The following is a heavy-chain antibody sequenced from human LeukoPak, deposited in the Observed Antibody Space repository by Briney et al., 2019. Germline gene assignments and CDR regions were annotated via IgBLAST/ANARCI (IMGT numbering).Heavy chain of an antibody. J-gene: IGHJ4*02. CDR1: GYTFTGYY. D-gene: IGHD6-6*01. CDR3: ARGWRPSSSSRGRYFDY. CDR2: INPNSGGT. V-gene: IGHV1-2*02. Sequence: ASVKVSCKASGYTFTGYYMHWVRQAPGQGLEWMGWINPNSGGTNYAQKFQGRVTMTRDTSISTAYMELSRLRSDDTAVYYCARGWRPSSSSRGRYFDYWGQGTLVTVSS.